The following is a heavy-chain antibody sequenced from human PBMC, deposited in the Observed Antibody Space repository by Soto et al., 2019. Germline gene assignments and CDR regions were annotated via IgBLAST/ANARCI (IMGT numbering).Heavy chain of an antibody. D-gene: IGHD2-15*01. CDR1: GYSFTSYW. Sequence: GESLKISCKGSGYSFTSYWISWVRQMPGKGLEWMGRIDPSDSYINYSPSFQGHVTISADKSISTAYLQWSSLKASDTAMYYCARHGRGYPSDFWYYYGMDVWGQGTTVTVSS. CDR2: IDPSDSYI. J-gene: IGHJ6*02. V-gene: IGHV5-10-1*01. CDR3: ARHGRGYPSDFWYYYGMDV.